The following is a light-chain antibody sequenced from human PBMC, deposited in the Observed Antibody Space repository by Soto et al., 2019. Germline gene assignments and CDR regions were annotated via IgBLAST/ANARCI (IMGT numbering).Light chain of an antibody. CDR3: QQYHSYWT. J-gene: IGKJ1*01. Sequence: DIKMTQSPSSLSASVGDRVTITCRASQGIRNDLGWYQQKPGKAPKLLIYDASSLESGVPQRFSGSGSGTEFTLTISSLQTDDFSTYYCQQYHSYWTFGQGTKVDIK. CDR1: QGIRND. V-gene: IGKV1-17*01. CDR2: DAS.